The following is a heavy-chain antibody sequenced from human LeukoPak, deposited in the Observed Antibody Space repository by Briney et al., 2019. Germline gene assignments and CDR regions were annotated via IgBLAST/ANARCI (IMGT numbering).Heavy chain of an antibody. CDR3: ARHIAAALDY. Sequence: ASVKVSCKASGYTFTSCDINWVRQATGQGREWMGWMNPNSGNTGYAQKFQGRVTMTRNTSISTAYMELSSLRSEDTAVYYCARHIAAALDYWGQGTLVTVSS. J-gene: IGHJ4*02. V-gene: IGHV1-8*01. CDR1: GYTFTSCD. CDR2: MNPNSGNT. D-gene: IGHD6-13*01.